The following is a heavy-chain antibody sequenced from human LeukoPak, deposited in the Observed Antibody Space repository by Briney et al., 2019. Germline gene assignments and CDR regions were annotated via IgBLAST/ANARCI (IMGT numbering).Heavy chain of an antibody. CDR2: IIPIFGTA. CDR1: GGTFSSYA. D-gene: IGHD3-3*01. J-gene: IGHJ4*02. V-gene: IGHV1-69*06. Sequence: GASVKVSCKASGGTFSSYAISWVRQAPGQGLEWMGGIIPIFGTANYAQKFQGRVTITADKSTSTAYMGLSSLRSEDTAVYYCARDLGASGYTFMGPFDYWGQGTLVTVSS. CDR3: ARDLGASGYTFMGPFDY.